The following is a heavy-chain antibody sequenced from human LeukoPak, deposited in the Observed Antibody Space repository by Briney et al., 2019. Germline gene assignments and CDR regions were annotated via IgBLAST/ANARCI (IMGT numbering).Heavy chain of an antibody. V-gene: IGHV3-21*01. D-gene: IGHD2-15*01. J-gene: IGHJ5*02. CDR2: ISSSSSYI. Sequence: GGSLRLSCAASGFTFSSYSMNWVRQAPGKGLEWVSSISSSSSYIYYADSVKGRFTISRDNSKNTLYLQMNSLRAEDTAVYYCAKDALYCTGGSSYSGWFDPGAREPWSPSPQ. CDR1: GFTFSSYS. CDR3: AKDALYCTGGSSYSGWFDP.